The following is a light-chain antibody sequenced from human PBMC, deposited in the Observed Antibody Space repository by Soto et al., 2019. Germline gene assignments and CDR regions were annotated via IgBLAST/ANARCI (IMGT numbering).Light chain of an antibody. V-gene: IGKV1-5*03. J-gene: IGKJ2*01. CDR1: QSINSW. CDR3: QQYDRFPYT. CDR2: KAS. Sequence: DIQMTQSPSTLSASIGDTVIITCRASQSINSWLAWYQQKPGKAPKLLIHKASTLESGVPSRFSGSESVTEFTLTISSLQPDDFATFYCQQYDRFPYTFGQGTKLEIK.